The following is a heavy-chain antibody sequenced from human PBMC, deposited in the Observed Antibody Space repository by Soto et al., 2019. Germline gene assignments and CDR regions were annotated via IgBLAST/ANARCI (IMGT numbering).Heavy chain of an antibody. CDR1: GYTFTKYW. CDR2: IYPDDSDT. Sequence: GESLKISCQASGYTFTKYWVGWVRQMPGKGLEWMGIIYPDDSDTRYSPSFQGHVTISADKSISTAYLQWSSLKASDSATYYCARRDMLTGYVYFDYWGPGPQVTVSS. V-gene: IGHV5-51*01. CDR3: ARRDMLTGYVYFDY. D-gene: IGHD3-9*01. J-gene: IGHJ4*02.